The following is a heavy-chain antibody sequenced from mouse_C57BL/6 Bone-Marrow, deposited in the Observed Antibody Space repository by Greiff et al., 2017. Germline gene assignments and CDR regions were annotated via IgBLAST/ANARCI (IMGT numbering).Heavy chain of an antibody. V-gene: IGHV1-72*01. CDR1: GYTFTSYW. CDR2: IDPNSGGT. Sequence: VQLVESGAELVKPGASVKLSCKASGYTFTSYWMHWVKQRPGRGLEWIGRIDPNSGGTKYNEKFKSKATLTVDKPSSTAYMQLSSLTSEDSAVYYCARGDITTVVADAMDYWGQGTSVTVSS. CDR3: ARGDITTVVADAMDY. J-gene: IGHJ4*01. D-gene: IGHD1-1*01.